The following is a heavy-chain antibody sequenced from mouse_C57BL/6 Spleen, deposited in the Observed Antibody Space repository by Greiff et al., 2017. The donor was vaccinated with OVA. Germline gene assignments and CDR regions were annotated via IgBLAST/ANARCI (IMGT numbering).Heavy chain of an antibody. CDR3: AREGTGTWYFDV. V-gene: IGHV1-52*01. CDR2: IDPSDSET. D-gene: IGHD4-1*01. CDR1: GYTFTSYW. Sequence: QVQLQQPGAELVRPGSSVKLSCKASGYTFTSYWMHWVKQRPIQGLEWIGNIDPSDSETHYNQKFKDKATLTVDKSSSTAYMQLSSLTSEDSAVYDCAREGTGTWYFDVWGTGTTVTVSS. J-gene: IGHJ1*03.